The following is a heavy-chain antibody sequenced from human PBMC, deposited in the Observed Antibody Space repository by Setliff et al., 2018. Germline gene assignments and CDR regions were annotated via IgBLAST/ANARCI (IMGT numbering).Heavy chain of an antibody. CDR2: ISTYTGKT. J-gene: IGHJ3*01. CDR1: GYIFTSYG. V-gene: IGHV1-18*01. CDR3: ARFGGSCSSSSCYASDL. D-gene: IGHD2-2*01. Sequence: ASVKVSCKASGYIFTSYGFNWVRQAPGQGLEWMGMISTYTGKTTYAQKFQGRVTMTTDTSTGTGYMELRSLRSDDTAVYFCARFGGSCSSSSCYASDLWGQGTRVTVSS.